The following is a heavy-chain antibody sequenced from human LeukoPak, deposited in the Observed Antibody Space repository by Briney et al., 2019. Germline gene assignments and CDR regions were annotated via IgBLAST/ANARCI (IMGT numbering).Heavy chain of an antibody. CDR1: GFTFSSYA. Sequence: GGSLRLSCAASGFTFSSYAMSWVRQAPGKGLLWVSAISGSGSSTYYADSVKGGFTISRDNSKDTLYLQMNSLRAEDTAVYYCAKEVRGFWSGIDYWGQGTLVTVSS. D-gene: IGHD3-3*01. CDR2: ISGSGSST. V-gene: IGHV3-23*01. J-gene: IGHJ4*02. CDR3: AKEVRGFWSGIDY.